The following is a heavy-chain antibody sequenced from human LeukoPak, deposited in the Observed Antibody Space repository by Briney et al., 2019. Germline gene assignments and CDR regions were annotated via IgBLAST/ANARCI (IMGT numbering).Heavy chain of an antibody. J-gene: IGHJ4*02. V-gene: IGHV1-2*02. D-gene: IGHD5-24*01. CDR3: ARDTQMTTTHLVH. CDR2: INPNSGDT. Sequence: ASVKVSCKASGYAFTGYYMHWVRQAPGQGLEWMGWINPNSGDTKYSQKFQGRVTMTRDTSISTAYMELRSLRSDDTAVYYCARDTQMTTTHLVHWGQGTLVTVSS. CDR1: GYAFTGYY.